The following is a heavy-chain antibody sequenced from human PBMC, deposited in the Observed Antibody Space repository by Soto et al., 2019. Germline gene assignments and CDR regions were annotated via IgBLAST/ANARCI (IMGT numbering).Heavy chain of an antibody. D-gene: IGHD6-13*01. CDR1: GFTFSNIW. J-gene: IGHJ4*02. CDR2: IKSESGGGTT. CDR3: TTDKGVPNPYDNIWYSVAFDF. Sequence: EVQLVESGGGLVKPGGSLRLSCAASGFTFSNIWMNWVRQAPGKGLEWVGHIKSESGGGTTDYTAPVKGRFTISRDDSKNTVYLQMDRLKTEDTAVYYCTTDKGVPNPYDNIWYSVAFDFWGQGVLVTVSS. V-gene: IGHV3-15*07.